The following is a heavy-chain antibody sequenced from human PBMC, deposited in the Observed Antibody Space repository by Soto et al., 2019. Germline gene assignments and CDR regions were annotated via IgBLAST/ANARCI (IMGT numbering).Heavy chain of an antibody. J-gene: IGHJ4*02. V-gene: IGHV4-59*01. D-gene: IGHD1-26*01. Sequence: SETLSLTCTVSGGSISSYYWNWIRQSPGKGLEWIGYIDYSGRTNYNPSLKSRVTISMDTSKNQFSLKLSSVTAADTAVYYCARDPVGATYFDYWGQGTLVTSPQ. CDR2: IDYSGRT. CDR1: GGSISSYY. CDR3: ARDPVGATYFDY.